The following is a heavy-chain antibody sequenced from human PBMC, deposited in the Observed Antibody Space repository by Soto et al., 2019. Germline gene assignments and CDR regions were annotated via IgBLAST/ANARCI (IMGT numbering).Heavy chain of an antibody. J-gene: IGHJ4*02. D-gene: IGHD1-1*01. CDR1: GYTFTSYA. CDR3: ARGMYKIDY. Sequence: QVQLVQSGAEVKKPGASVKVSCKASGYTFTSYAMHWVRQAPGQRLEWMGWINAGNGNTKYSQKIQGRVAITRDTSVSTDDMELSSLRSEDTSVYYCARGMYKIDYWGQGTLVTVSS. V-gene: IGHV1-3*01. CDR2: INAGNGNT.